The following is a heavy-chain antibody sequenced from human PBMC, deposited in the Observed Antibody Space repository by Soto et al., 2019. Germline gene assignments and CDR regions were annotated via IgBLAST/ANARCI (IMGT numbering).Heavy chain of an antibody. V-gene: IGHV1-58*01. CDR3: AADRYYDFWSGYPYYYYGVDV. J-gene: IGHJ6*02. CDR1: GFTFTSSA. Sequence: SVKVSCKASGFTFTSSAVQWVRQARGQRLEWIGWIVVGSGNTNYAQKFQERVTITRDMSTSTAYMELSSLRSEDTAVYYCAADRYYDFWSGYPYYYYGVDVWGQGTTVTVS. D-gene: IGHD3-3*01. CDR2: IVVGSGNT.